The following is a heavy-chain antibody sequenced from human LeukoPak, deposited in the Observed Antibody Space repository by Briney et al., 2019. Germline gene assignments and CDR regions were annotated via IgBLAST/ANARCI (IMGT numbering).Heavy chain of an antibody. CDR2: IYHSGDT. D-gene: IGHD3-22*01. Sequence: SETLSLTCIVSGYSITSGYYWGWIRQPPGKGLEWIGSIYHSGDTYYNPSLKSRVTISVDTSKNQFSLKLDSVTAADTAVYYCAREDDRHAFDIWGQGTMVTVSS. V-gene: IGHV4-38-2*02. J-gene: IGHJ3*02. CDR3: AREDDRHAFDI. CDR1: GYSITSGYY.